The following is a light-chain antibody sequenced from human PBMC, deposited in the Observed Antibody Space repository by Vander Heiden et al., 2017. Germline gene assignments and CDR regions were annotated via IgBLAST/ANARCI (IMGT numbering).Light chain of an antibody. CDR3: QQYRTDWT. J-gene: IGKJ1*01. V-gene: IGKV1-5*03. CDR2: KAT. CDR1: ESVNMW. Sequence: CLPSESVNMWLAWYQQQPGKATNVLIHKATTLKSGVPSRFSGSGFGTEFTLTISSLEPDDFATYYCQQYRTDWTFGQGTKVEI.